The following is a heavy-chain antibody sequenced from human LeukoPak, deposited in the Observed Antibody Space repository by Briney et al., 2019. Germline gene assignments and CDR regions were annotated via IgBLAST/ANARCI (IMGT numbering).Heavy chain of an antibody. V-gene: IGHV1-8*01. J-gene: IGHJ6*03. Sequence: ASVKVSCKASGYTFTSYDINWVRQATGQGLEWMGWMNPNSGNTGYAQKFQGRVTMTRNTSISTAYMELSSLRSEDTAVYYCARGYRITMVRGVTPSYYMVVWGKGTTVTVSS. CDR3: ARGYRITMVRGVTPSYYMVV. CDR2: MNPNSGNT. D-gene: IGHD3-10*01. CDR1: GYTFTSYD.